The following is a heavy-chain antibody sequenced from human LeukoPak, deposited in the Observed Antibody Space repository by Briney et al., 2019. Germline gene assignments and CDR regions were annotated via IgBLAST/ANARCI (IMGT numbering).Heavy chain of an antibody. CDR2: ISAYNGNT. D-gene: IGHD3-9*01. J-gene: IGHJ3*02. CDR1: GYTFTSYG. V-gene: IGHV1-18*01. CDR3: ARDRWKYYDILTGYYMFAFDI. Sequence: ASVKVSCKASGYTFTSYGISWVRQAPGQGLEWMGWISAYNGNTNYAQKLQGRVTMTTDTSTSTAYMELRSVRSDDTAVYYCARDRWKYYDILTGYYMFAFDIWGQGTMVTVSS.